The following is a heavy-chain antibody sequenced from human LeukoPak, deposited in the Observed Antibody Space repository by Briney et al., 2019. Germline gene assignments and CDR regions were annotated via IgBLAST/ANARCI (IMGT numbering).Heavy chain of an antibody. CDR1: GGSISSRNHY. Sequence: SETLSLTCSVSGGSISSRNHYWGWIRQPPGKGLEWIGSIFYTGNTYYDPSLRSRVTMSVDTSKNHFSLNLSSVTAADMAVYYCSRHVNTFDYWGQGALVTVSS. CDR3: SRHVNTFDY. CDR2: IFYTGNT. V-gene: IGHV4-39*01. J-gene: IGHJ4*02.